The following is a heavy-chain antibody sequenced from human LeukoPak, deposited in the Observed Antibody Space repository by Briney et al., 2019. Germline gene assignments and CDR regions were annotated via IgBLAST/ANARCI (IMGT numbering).Heavy chain of an antibody. CDR1: GFTFSSYW. CDR2: IKQDGSEK. Sequence: GGSLRLSCAASGFTFSSYWMSWVRQAPGKGLEWVANIKQDGSEKYYVDSVKGRFTISRDNAKNSLYLQMNSLRAEDTAVYYCARRSNSGSYLDYYFDYWGQGTLVTVSS. D-gene: IGHD1-26*01. J-gene: IGHJ4*02. CDR3: ARRSNSGSYLDYYFDY. V-gene: IGHV3-7*01.